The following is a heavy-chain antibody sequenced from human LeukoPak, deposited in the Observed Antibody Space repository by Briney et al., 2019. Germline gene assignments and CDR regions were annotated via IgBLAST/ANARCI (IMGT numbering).Heavy chain of an antibody. CDR2: ISAYNGNT. CDR3: SRGIIGGRDFDY. J-gene: IGHJ4*02. Sequence: ASVKVSCKASGYTFTGYYMHWVRQAPGQGLEWMGWISAYNGNTNYAQKFQGRVTMARDTSISTAYVELSRLTSDDTAVYYCSRGIIGGRDFDYWGQGTLVTVSS. V-gene: IGHV1-2*02. D-gene: IGHD3-10*01. CDR1: GYTFTGYY.